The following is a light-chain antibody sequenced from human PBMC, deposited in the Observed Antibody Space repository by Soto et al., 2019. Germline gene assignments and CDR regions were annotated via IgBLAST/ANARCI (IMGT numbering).Light chain of an antibody. CDR2: DVN. Sequence: QSVLTQPASVSGSPGQSITISCTGTSSDVGGYNYVCWYQQHPGKAPKLMIYDVNNRPSGVSNRFSGSKSDNTASLTISGLQAEDEADYYCSSYTINAPVLGTGTKVNVL. CDR3: SSYTINAPV. V-gene: IGLV2-14*01. J-gene: IGLJ1*01. CDR1: SSDVGGYNY.